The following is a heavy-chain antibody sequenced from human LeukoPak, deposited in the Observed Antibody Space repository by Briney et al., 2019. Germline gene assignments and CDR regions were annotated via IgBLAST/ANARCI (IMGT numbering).Heavy chain of an antibody. J-gene: IGHJ4*02. D-gene: IGHD3-9*01. CDR1: GYTFTGYY. CDR3: ARDLSPSGGYFDWLLSLPDY. CDR2: INPSGGST. Sequence: EASVKVSCKASGYTFTGYYMHWVRQAPGQGLEWMGIINPSGGSTSYAQKFQGRVTMTRDTSTSTVYMELSSLRSEDTAVYYCARDLSPSGGYFDWLLSLPDYWGQGTLVTVSS. V-gene: IGHV1-46*01.